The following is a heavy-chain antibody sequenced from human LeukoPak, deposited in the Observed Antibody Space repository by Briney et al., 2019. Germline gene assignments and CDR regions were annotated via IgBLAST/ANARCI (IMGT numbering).Heavy chain of an antibody. Sequence: PSETLSLTCTVSGGSISTITYYWGWVRQSPEKGLEWLATIYYSASIYYSPSLKSRLTISIDTSKNQISLKLNSVTAADTAVYYCARAGIAVAASVHAFDIWGQGTMVTVSS. V-gene: IGHV4-39*07. D-gene: IGHD6-19*01. CDR2: IYYSASI. J-gene: IGHJ3*02. CDR3: ARAGIAVAASVHAFDI. CDR1: GGSISTITYY.